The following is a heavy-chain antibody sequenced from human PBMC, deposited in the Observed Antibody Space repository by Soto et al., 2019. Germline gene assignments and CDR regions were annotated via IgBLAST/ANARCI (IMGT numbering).Heavy chain of an antibody. J-gene: IGHJ6*03. CDR1: GYTFTGYY. CDR2: MNPNSGNT. Sequence: GASVKVSCKASGYTFTGYYMHWVRQATGQGLEWMGWMNPNSGNTGYAQKFQGRVTMTRNTSISTAYMELSSLRSEDTAVYYCARKGGSDSAPSVVPAAIFSFYYYYMDVWGKGTTVTVSS. D-gene: IGHD2-2*01. CDR3: ARKGGSDSAPSVVPAAIFSFYYYYMDV. V-gene: IGHV1-8*02.